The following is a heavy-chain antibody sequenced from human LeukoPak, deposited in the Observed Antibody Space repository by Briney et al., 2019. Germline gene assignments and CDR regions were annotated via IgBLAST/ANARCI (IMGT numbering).Heavy chain of an antibody. CDR2: IYYSGST. V-gene: IGHV4-59*01. D-gene: IGHD4-17*01. CDR1: GGSISSYY. CDR3: ARGLYGDYGPFYYYYYMDV. J-gene: IGHJ6*03. Sequence: PSETLSLTCTVSGGSISSYYWSWIRQPPGKGLEWIGYIYYSGSTNYNPSLKSRVTISVDTSKNQFSLKLSSVTAADTAVYYCARGLYGDYGPFYYYYYMDVWGKGTTVTVSS.